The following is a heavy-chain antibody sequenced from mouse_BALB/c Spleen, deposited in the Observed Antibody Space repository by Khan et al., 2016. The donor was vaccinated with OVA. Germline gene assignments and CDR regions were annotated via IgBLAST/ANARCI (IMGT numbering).Heavy chain of an antibody. J-gene: IGHJ2*01. CDR1: GYTFTSYW. V-gene: IGHV1-7*01. CDR3: ARDRIDY. CDR2: IKPTSGYT. Sequence: VQLQQSGAELAKPGASVKMSCTASGYTFTSYWMHWIKQRPGQGLEWIGYIKPTSGYTDYNQKFKDKATLTADKSSSTAYMQLSSLTSDDSAVYYCARDRIDYWGQGTALTVSS.